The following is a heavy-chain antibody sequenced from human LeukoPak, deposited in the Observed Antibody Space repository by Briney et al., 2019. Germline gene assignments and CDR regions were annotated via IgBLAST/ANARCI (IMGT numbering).Heavy chain of an antibody. CDR1: GFTFSSFG. V-gene: IGHV3-48*02. Sequence: PGRTLRLSCAASGFTFSSFGMNWVGQAPGKGLEWVSYISDSSTLTDYADSVKGRFTISRDNAQNSLSLQLSSLRDEDTAVYFCAKVLRGGYGMDVWGQGTTVSVTS. CDR2: ISDSSTLT. J-gene: IGHJ6*02. D-gene: IGHD3-10*01. CDR3: AKVLRGGYGMDV.